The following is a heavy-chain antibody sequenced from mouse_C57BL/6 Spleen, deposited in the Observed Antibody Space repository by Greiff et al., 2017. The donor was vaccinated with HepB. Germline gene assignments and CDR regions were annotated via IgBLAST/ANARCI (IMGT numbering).Heavy chain of an antibody. CDR3: ARRDYSNSIVDY. J-gene: IGHJ2*01. CDR1: GFTFSDYG. CDR2: ISSGSSTI. D-gene: IGHD2-5*01. Sequence: EVKLVESGGGLVKPGGSLKLSCAASGFTFSDYGMHWVRQAPEKGLEWVAYISSGSSTIYYADTVKGRFTITRDNAKYTLCLQMTSLRSEDTAMYYCARRDYSNSIVDYWGQGTTLTVSS. V-gene: IGHV5-17*01.